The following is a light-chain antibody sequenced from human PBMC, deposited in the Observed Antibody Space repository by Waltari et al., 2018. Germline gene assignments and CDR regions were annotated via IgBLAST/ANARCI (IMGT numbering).Light chain of an antibody. CDR3: QQYRHWPLA. V-gene: IGKV3-15*01. J-gene: IGKJ4*01. Sequence: VMTQSPATLSVSPGERVTLSCRASQTIVDNFAWSQQKHDQPPRLLIYAASNRATGVPARFSGGRSGKEFTLTISSLQSEDFAVYYCQQYRHWPLAFGGGTKVAI. CDR1: QTIVDN. CDR2: AAS.